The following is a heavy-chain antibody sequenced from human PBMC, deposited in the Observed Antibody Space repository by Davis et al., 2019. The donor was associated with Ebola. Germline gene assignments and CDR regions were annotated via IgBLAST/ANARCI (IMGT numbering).Heavy chain of an antibody. D-gene: IGHD1-26*01. CDR3: ARGWEVDY. CDR1: GYTFTSYG. CDR2: INPNRGGT. Sequence: ASVKVSCKASGYTFTSYGISWVRQAPGQGLEWMGWINPNRGGTNYAQKFQGWVTMTRDTSISTAYMELSRLRSDDTAVYYCARGWEVDYWGQGTLVTVSS. J-gene: IGHJ4*02. V-gene: IGHV1-2*04.